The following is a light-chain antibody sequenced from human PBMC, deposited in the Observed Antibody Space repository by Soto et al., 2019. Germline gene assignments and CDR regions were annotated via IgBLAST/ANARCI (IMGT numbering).Light chain of an antibody. CDR3: QQYGDSPFT. V-gene: IGKV3-20*01. Sequence: EVVLTQSPGTLSLSPGERATLSCRASQIVTINSLAWYQQKPGQPPRLLIYAASTRASAIPDRFSGSGSGTDFTLTISRRQPEDFALYYCQQYGDSPFTFGPGTRVDVK. CDR1: QIVTINS. CDR2: AAS. J-gene: IGKJ3*01.